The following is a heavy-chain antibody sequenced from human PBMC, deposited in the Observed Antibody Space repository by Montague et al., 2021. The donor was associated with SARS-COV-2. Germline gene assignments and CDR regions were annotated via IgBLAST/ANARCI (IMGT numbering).Heavy chain of an antibody. V-gene: IGHV3-7*01. CDR3: ATDQNWAFDC. CDR1: GFTFGRYW. Sequence: SLRLSCAASGFTFGRYWMSWVRQAPGKGLEWVANIKQDESEKSYXXSLKGRFTISRDNAKNSLYLQVHSLRAEDTAVYYCATDQNWAFDCWGQGALVTVSS. CDR2: IKQDESEK. D-gene: IGHD7-27*01. J-gene: IGHJ4*02.